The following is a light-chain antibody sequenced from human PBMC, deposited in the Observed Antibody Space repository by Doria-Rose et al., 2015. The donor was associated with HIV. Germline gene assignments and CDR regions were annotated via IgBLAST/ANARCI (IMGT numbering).Light chain of an antibody. V-gene: IGKV3-20*01. CDR2: DGS. CDR1: QSFSSTY. CDR3: HQYGASWT. Sequence: EIAMTQSPGTLSLSPGERATLSCRASQSFSSTYLAWYQQKPGQAPSLLIYDGSTRATGIPDRFNASGSGTDFTLTINRLEPEDFALYYCHQYGASWTFGQGTKVEI. J-gene: IGKJ1*01.